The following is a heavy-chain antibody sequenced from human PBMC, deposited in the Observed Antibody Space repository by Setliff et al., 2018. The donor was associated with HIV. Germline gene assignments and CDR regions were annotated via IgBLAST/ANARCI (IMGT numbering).Heavy chain of an antibody. J-gene: IGHJ3*02. CDR1: GFTFSSYS. D-gene: IGHD1-26*01. Sequence: GSLRLSCAASGFTFSSYSMNWVRQAPGKGLEWVSSISSSSSYIYYADSVKGRFTISRDNAKNSLYLQMNSLRAEDTAVYYCARDRPRVGGSLDAFDIWGQGTMVTVSS. V-gene: IGHV3-21*01. CDR3: ARDRPRVGGSLDAFDI. CDR2: ISSSSSYI.